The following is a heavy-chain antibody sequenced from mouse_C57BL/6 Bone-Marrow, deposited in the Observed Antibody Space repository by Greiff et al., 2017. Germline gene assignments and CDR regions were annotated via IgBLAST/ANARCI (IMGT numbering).Heavy chain of an antibody. CDR1: GYTFTSYW. CDR3: ARSRVLLRYRPWYFDV. J-gene: IGHJ1*03. D-gene: IGHD1-1*01. CDR2: IDPSDSET. Sequence: QVHVKQPGAELVRPGSSVKLSCKASGYTFTSYWMHWVKQRPIQGLEWIGNIDPSDSETHYNQKFKDKATLTVDKSSSTAYMQLSSLTSEDSAVYYCARSRVLLRYRPWYFDVWGTGTTVTVSS. V-gene: IGHV1-52*01.